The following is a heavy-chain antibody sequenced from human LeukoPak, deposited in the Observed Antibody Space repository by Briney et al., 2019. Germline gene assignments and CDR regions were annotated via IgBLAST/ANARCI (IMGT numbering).Heavy chain of an antibody. Sequence: GGSLRLSCAASGFTFSNAWMSWVRQAPGKGLEWVGRIKSKTDGGTTDYAAPMKGRFTISRDDSKNTLYLQMNSLKTEDTAMYYCTTVSMITFGGVIVNRNYWGQGTLVTVSS. CDR2: IKSKTDGGTT. V-gene: IGHV3-15*01. CDR1: GFTFSNAW. J-gene: IGHJ4*02. D-gene: IGHD3-16*02. CDR3: TTVSMITFGGVIVNRNY.